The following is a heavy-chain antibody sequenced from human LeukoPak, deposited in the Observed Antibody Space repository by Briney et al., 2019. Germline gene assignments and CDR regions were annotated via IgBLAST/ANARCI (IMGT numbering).Heavy chain of an antibody. J-gene: IGHJ4*02. CDR3: ARGTGVITFDY. CDR1: SDSFTSYY. CDR2: IYTSGST. D-gene: IGHD2/OR15-2a*01. V-gene: IGHV4-4*07. Sequence: PSETLSLTCTVSSDSFTSYYWSWIRQPAGKGLEWIGRIYTSGSTNYNPSLKSRVTMSVDMSKNQFSLKLSSVAAADTAVYYCARGTGVITFDYWGQGILVTVSS.